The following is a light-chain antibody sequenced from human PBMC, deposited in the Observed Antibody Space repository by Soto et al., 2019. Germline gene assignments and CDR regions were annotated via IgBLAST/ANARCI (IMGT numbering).Light chain of an antibody. V-gene: IGKV3-20*01. J-gene: IGKJ5*01. CDR1: QSVSSN. CDR2: GAS. CDR3: QQYGGSPIT. Sequence: VMTQSPATLSVSPGEGATLSCMASQSVSSNLAWYQHKPGQAPTLLMSGASNRASGVPVRFSGSGSGTDFTLTITRLEPEDFALYYCQQYGGSPITFGLGTRLEIK.